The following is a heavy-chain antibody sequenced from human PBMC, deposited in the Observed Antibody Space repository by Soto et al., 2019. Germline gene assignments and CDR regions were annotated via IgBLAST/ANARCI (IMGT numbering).Heavy chain of an antibody. CDR2: IYYSGST. Sequence: QVQLQESGPGLVKPSETLSLTCTVSGGSISSYYWSWIRQPPGKGLEWIGYIYYSGSTNYNPSLKSRVTISVDTSKNQCSLKLSSVTAADTAVYYCARVDYDYYGMDVWGQGTTVTVSS. J-gene: IGHJ6*02. CDR1: GGSISSYY. CDR3: ARVDYDYYGMDV. V-gene: IGHV4-59*01.